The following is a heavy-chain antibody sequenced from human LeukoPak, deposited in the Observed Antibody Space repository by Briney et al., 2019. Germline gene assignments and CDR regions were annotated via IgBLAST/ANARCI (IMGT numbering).Heavy chain of an antibody. Sequence: ASVKVSCKASGYTFTSYYMHWVRQAPGQGLEWMGLINPTGGSTGYAQKFQGGVTMTRDMSTSTDYMELSSLRSDDTAVYYCARGSPLRYFDWLSKPDAFDIWGQGTMVTVSS. J-gene: IGHJ3*02. CDR2: INPTGGST. CDR1: GYTFTSYY. CDR3: ARGSPLRYFDWLSKPDAFDI. V-gene: IGHV1-46*01. D-gene: IGHD3-9*01.